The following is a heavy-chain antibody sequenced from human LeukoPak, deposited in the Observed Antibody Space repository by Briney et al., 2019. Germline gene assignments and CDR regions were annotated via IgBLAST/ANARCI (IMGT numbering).Heavy chain of an antibody. J-gene: IGHJ4*02. CDR3: ARGKDGDYAYLDY. CDR1: GFTFSSFW. D-gene: IGHD4-17*01. Sequence: GGSLRLSCAASGFTFSSFWMSWVRQAPGKGLEWVGHIKQDGSEKYYVDSVKGRFTISRDNAKNSVYLQMNSLRGEDTAFYYCARGKDGDYAYLDYWGQGTLVTVSS. V-gene: IGHV3-7*01. CDR2: IKQDGSEK.